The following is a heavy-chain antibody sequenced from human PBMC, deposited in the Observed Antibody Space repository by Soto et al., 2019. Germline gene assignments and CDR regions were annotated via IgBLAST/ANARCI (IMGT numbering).Heavy chain of an antibody. Sequence: QVQLQESGPGLVKPSETLSLTCTVSGVSISSYYWSWIRQPPGKGLEWVAYMHYSGSTNYNPSLKSRVTISVDTSKNQFSLKLSSVTAADTAVFYCARHDTRGGAFDIWGQGTMVTVSS. D-gene: IGHD3-16*01. J-gene: IGHJ3*02. CDR2: MHYSGST. CDR3: ARHDTRGGAFDI. CDR1: GVSISSYY. V-gene: IGHV4-59*08.